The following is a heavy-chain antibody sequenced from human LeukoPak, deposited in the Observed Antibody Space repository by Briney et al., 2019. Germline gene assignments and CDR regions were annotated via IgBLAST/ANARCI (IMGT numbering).Heavy chain of an antibody. Sequence: ASVTVSCKASGYTFTSYGINWVRQAPGQGLEWMGWISAYNGNTNYAQKFQGRVIMTTDTSTSTAYMELRSLRSDDTAVYYCARDAEYSSGWYSRVSYYYYGMDVWGQGTTVTVSS. CDR3: ARDAEYSSGWYSRVSYYYYGMDV. J-gene: IGHJ6*02. D-gene: IGHD6-19*01. CDR2: ISAYNGNT. CDR1: GYTFTSYG. V-gene: IGHV1-18*01.